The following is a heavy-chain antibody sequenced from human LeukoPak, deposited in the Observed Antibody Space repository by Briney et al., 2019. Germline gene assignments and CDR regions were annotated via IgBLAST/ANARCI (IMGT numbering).Heavy chain of an antibody. CDR3: AGTLLEWLLDSPGA. CDR1: GFTFNNYA. J-gene: IGHJ1*01. Sequence: GGSLRLSCGASGFTFNNYAMTWVRQAPGKGLEWVSAISSSGNTTYYADSVKGRFTISRDSSINTLYLQMSSLTAEDTAVYYCAGTLLEWLLDSPGAWGQGTLVTVSS. CDR2: ISSSGNTT. D-gene: IGHD3-3*01. V-gene: IGHV3-23*01.